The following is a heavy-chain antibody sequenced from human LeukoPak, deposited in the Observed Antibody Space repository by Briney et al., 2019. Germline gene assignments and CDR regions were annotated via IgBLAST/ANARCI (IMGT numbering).Heavy chain of an antibody. CDR3: ARGEIEALFFSSGYSSGWSTYYMDV. CDR1: GYTFTSYD. V-gene: IGHV1-8*03. D-gene: IGHD6-19*01. CDR2: MNPISGNT. Sequence: ASVKVSCKASGYTFTSYDINWVRQATGQGLEWMGWMNPISGNTGYAQKFQGRVTITRNTSISTAYMELSSLRSEDTAVYYCARGEIEALFFSSGYSSGWSTYYMDVWGKGTTVTVSS. J-gene: IGHJ6*03.